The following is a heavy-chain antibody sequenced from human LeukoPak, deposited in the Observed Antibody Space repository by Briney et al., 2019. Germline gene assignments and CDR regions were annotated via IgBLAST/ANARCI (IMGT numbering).Heavy chain of an antibody. Sequence: GGSLRLSCAASGFTFSSYAMSWVRQAPGKGLEWVSAISGSGGSTYYADSVKGRFTISRDNSKNTLYLQMNSLRAEDTAVYYCAKAGYYDILTGYYNYFDYWGQGTLVTVSS. CDR1: GFTFSSYA. J-gene: IGHJ4*02. CDR2: ISGSGGST. V-gene: IGHV3-23*01. CDR3: AKAGYYDILTGYYNYFDY. D-gene: IGHD3-9*01.